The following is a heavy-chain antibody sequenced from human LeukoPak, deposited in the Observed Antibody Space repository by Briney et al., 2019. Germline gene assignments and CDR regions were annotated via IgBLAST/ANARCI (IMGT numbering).Heavy chain of an antibody. J-gene: IGHJ6*03. CDR1: GGSINDYY. V-gene: IGHV4-59*01. CDR3: ARSSEGRYYYDSSGFSYYYYYMDV. Sequence: SETLSLTCTVSGGSINDYYWTWLRQPPGKGLEWVGYIYYSGSTNYNPSLKSRVTISLDPSKTQFSLKLSSVTAADTAVYYCARSSEGRYYYDSSGFSYYYYYMDVWGKGTTVTISS. CDR2: IYYSGST. D-gene: IGHD3-22*01.